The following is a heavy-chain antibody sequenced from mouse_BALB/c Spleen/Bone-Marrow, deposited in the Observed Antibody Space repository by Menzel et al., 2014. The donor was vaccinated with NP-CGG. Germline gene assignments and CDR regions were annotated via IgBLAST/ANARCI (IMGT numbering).Heavy chain of an antibody. D-gene: IGHD1-1*01. Sequence: VQLQESGAELAKPGASLKMSCKASGYTFTSYWMHWVKQRPGQGLEWIGYINPSTDYTEYNQKFKDKATLTADKSSSTAFMQLSSLTSEGSAVYYCARRAYGGSYGFAYWGQGTLVTVSA. CDR3: ARRAYGGSYGFAY. CDR1: GYTFTSYW. J-gene: IGHJ3*01. CDR2: INPSTDYT. V-gene: IGHV1-7*01.